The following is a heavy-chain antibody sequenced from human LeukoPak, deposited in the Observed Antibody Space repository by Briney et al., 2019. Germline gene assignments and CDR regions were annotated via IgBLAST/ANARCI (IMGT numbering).Heavy chain of an antibody. D-gene: IGHD3-9*01. J-gene: IGHJ3*02. CDR1: GYTFTSYG. CDR3: ARSPSLRYFARKKAFDI. Sequence: ASVKVSCKASGYTFTSYGISWVRQAPGQGLEWMGIINPSGGSTSYAQKFQGRVTMTRDTSTSTVYMELSSLRSEDTAVYYCARSPSLRYFARKKAFDIWGQGTMVTVSS. CDR2: INPSGGST. V-gene: IGHV1-46*01.